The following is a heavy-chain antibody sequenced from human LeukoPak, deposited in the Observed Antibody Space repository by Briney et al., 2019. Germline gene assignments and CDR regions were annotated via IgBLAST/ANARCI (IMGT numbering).Heavy chain of an antibody. Sequence: GGSLRLSCVASGFTFRLYGMNWVRQAPGKGPEWVSYVSHTSDSILYADSVKGRFTMSRDNAKKSLYLQMNSLRAEDSAVYYCARATRNGYDYWGQGTLVTVSS. CDR2: VSHTSDSI. V-gene: IGHV3-48*01. CDR3: ARATRNGYDY. J-gene: IGHJ4*02. D-gene: IGHD5-24*01. CDR1: GFTFRLYG.